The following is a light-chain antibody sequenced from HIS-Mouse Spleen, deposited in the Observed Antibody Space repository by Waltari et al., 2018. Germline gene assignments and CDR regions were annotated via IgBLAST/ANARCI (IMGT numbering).Light chain of an antibody. J-gene: IGLJ2*01. CDR1: HIGSKN. Sequence: SYELTQPPSVSVALGQTARITRGGNHIGSKNVHWYQQKPGQAPVLVIYNRPSGIPERFSGSNSGNTATLTISRAQAGDEADYYCQVWDSSTVVFGGGTKLTVL. CDR3: QVWDSSTVV. V-gene: IGLV3-9*01.